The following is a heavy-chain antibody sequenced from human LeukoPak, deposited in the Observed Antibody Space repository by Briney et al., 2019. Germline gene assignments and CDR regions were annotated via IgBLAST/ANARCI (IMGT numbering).Heavy chain of an antibody. CDR1: GFTFDDYG. D-gene: IGHD3-16*01. J-gene: IGHJ4*02. V-gene: IGHV3-20*04. CDR2: INWNGGST. CDR3: ARDLSGLGVWGSSEFDY. Sequence: GGSLRLSCAASGFTFDDYGMSWVRQAPGKGLEWVSGINWNGGSTGYADSVKGRFTISRDNAKNSLYLQMNSLRAEDTALYYCARDLSGLGVWGSSEFDYWGQGTLVTVSS.